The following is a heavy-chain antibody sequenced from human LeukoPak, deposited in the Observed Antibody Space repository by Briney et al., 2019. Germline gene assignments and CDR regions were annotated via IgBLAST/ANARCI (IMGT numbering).Heavy chain of an antibody. CDR1: GFTFKNSH. CDR2: IRRDGSQT. Sequence: GVSLRLSCAASGFTFKNSHMHWVRQSPGKGLEWVAFIRRDGSQTHYADSVEGRFTISRDNSKNRLYLQMHSLRVEDSAVYYCAKEEGSSGAYPHWGQGTLLTVSS. CDR3: AKEEGSSGAYPH. J-gene: IGHJ4*02. D-gene: IGHD3-10*01. V-gene: IGHV3-30*02.